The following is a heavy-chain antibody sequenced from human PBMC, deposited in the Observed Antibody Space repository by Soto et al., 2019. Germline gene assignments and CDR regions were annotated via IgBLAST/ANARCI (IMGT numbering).Heavy chain of an antibody. V-gene: IGHV4-39*01. CDR3: ARHKENYDSSGSP. D-gene: IGHD3-22*01. J-gene: IGHJ5*02. Sequence: PSETLSLTCTVSGGSISSSGFYWGRIRQPPGKGLEWIGSIYYSGNSHYNPSLKSRVTISIDTSKNQFSLKLNFMTAADTAVYYCARHKENYDSSGSPWGQGTRVTVSS. CDR2: IYYSGNS. CDR1: GGSISSSGFY.